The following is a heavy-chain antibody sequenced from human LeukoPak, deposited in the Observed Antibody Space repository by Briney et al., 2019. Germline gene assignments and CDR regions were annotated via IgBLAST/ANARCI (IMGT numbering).Heavy chain of an antibody. J-gene: IGHJ4*02. D-gene: IGHD6-19*01. CDR1: GYTFTSYD. CDR3: ARLSCSGWCFDY. Sequence: EASVKVSCKASGYTFTSYDINWVRQPTGQGLEWMGWMNPNSGNTGYAQKFQGRVTMTRNTSISTAYMELSSLRSEDTAVYYCARLSCSGWCFDYWGQGTLVTVSS. CDR2: MNPNSGNT. V-gene: IGHV1-8*01.